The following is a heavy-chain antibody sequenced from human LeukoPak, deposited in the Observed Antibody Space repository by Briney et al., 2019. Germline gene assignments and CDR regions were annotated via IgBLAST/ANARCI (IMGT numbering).Heavy chain of an antibody. Sequence: PGGSLRLSCAASGFTFSSYGMHWVRQAPGKGLEWVAVISYDGSNKYYADSVKGRFTISRDNSKNTLYLQMNSLRAEDTAVYYCAKVNSSGWYPNYWYFDLCGRGTLVTVSS. J-gene: IGHJ2*01. CDR2: ISYDGSNK. D-gene: IGHD6-19*01. CDR3: AKVNSSGWYPNYWYFDL. CDR1: GFTFSSYG. V-gene: IGHV3-30*18.